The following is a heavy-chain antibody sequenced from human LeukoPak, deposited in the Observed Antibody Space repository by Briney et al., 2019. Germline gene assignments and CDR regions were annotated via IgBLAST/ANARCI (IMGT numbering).Heavy chain of an antibody. J-gene: IGHJ4*02. V-gene: IGHV4-61*02. D-gene: IGHD3-22*01. CDR2: IYTSGNT. CDR1: GDSISSGDYY. CDR3: ARGPYYYDSSGSFDY. Sequence: SETLSLTCTVSGDSISSGDYYWSWIRQPAGKGLEWIGRIYTSGNTNYNPSLKSRVTISVDTSKYQFSLQLSSVTAADTAVYYCARGPYYYDSSGSFDYWGQGTLVTVSS.